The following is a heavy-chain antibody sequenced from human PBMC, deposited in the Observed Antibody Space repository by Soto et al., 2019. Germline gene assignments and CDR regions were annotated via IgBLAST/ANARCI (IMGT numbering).Heavy chain of an antibody. J-gene: IGHJ4*02. V-gene: IGHV1-18*01. CDR3: ARAGFWSGYYTPPDY. CDR2: ISAYNGNT. D-gene: IGHD3-3*01. Sequence: ASVKVSCKASGYTFTSYGISWVRQAPGQGLEWMGWISAYNGNTNHAQKLQGRVTMTTDTSTSTAYMELRSLRSDDTAVYYCARAGFWSGYYTPPDYWGQGTLVTVSS. CDR1: GYTFTSYG.